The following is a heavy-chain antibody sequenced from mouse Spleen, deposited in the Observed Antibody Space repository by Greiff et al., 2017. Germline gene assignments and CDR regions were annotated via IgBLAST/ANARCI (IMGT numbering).Heavy chain of an antibody. D-gene: IGHD1-1*01. V-gene: IGHV5-6-5*01. CDR1: GFTFSSYA. J-gene: IGHJ2*01. Sequence: EVHLVESGGGLVQPGGSLKLSCAASGFTFSSYAMSWVRQTPEKRLEWVASISSGGSTYYPDSVKGRFTISRDNARNILYLQMSSLRSEDTAMYYCARGYYGSRHRTYYFDYWGQGTTLTVSS. CDR3: ARGYYGSRHRTYYFDY. CDR2: ISSGGST.